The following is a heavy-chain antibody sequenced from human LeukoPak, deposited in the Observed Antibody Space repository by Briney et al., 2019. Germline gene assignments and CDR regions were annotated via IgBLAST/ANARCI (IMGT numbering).Heavy chain of an antibody. D-gene: IGHD5-12*01. CDR3: ARDHGSGYDLVKAYFDY. Sequence: GGSLRLSCAASGFTFSSYWMTWVRQGPGKGLEWVASIKQDGNEIYYVDSLKGRFTISRDNAKNSLYLQMSGLRAEDTAVYYCARDHGSGYDLVKAYFDYWGQGTLVTVSS. V-gene: IGHV3-7*05. CDR2: IKQDGNEI. J-gene: IGHJ4*02. CDR1: GFTFSSYW.